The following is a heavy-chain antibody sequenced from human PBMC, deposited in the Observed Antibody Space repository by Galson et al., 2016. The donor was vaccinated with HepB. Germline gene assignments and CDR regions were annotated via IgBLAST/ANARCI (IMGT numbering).Heavy chain of an antibody. V-gene: IGHV3-11*06. CDR1: GFTFSDYY. Sequence: SLRLSCAASGFTFSDYYMTWIRQAPGKGLEWLSFISSRSAYTYSADSVKGRFTISRDNANNSLFLQMNSLRAEDTAVYYCERARGHPDVALDIGGQGTMVTVSS. D-gene: IGHD3-10*01. J-gene: IGHJ3*02. CDR3: ERARGHPDVALDI. CDR2: ISSRSAYT.